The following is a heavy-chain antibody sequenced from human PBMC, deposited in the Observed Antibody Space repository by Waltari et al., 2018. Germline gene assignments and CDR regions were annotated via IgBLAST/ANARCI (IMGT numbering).Heavy chain of an antibody. CDR1: GGSISSYY. CDR2: SYYSGSI. V-gene: IGHV4-59*01. CDR3: ARDKGDYGGNLDAFDI. D-gene: IGHD2-15*01. J-gene: IGHJ3*02. Sequence: QVQLQESGPGLVKPSETLSLTCTVSGGSISSYYWSWIRQPPGKGLEWIGYSYYSGSINSNPSLESLVTISVDSSKNQVSLKLSSVTAADTAVYYCARDKGDYGGNLDAFDIWGQGTMVTVSS.